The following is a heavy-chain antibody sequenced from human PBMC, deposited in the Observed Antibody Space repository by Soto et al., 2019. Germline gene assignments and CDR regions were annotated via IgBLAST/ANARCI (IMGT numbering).Heavy chain of an antibody. CDR2: IWYDGSNK. CDR1: GFTFSSYG. Sequence: GGSLRLSCAASGFTFSSYGMHWVRQAPGKGLEWVAVIWYDGSNKYYADSVKGRFTISRDNSKNTLYLQMNSLRAEDTAVYYCARARDGGYSGYDYWGQGTLVTVSS. J-gene: IGHJ4*02. V-gene: IGHV3-33*01. CDR3: ARARDGGYSGYDY. D-gene: IGHD5-12*01.